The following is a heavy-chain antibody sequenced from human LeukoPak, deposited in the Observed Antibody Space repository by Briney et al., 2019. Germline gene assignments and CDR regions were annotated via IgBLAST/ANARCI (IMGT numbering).Heavy chain of an antibody. CDR2: ISLYNGNT. D-gene: IGHD6-6*01. CDR3: ARGGPFFSSSSSKEYYFDY. J-gene: IGHJ4*02. CDR1: GYDFINYG. Sequence: ASVKVSCKASGYDFINYGITWVRQAPGQGLEWMGWISLYNGNTDYKLQSRVTMTTDTSTSTAYMELRSLRSDDTAVYYCARGGPFFSSSSSKEYYFDYWGQGTLVTVSS. V-gene: IGHV1-18*01.